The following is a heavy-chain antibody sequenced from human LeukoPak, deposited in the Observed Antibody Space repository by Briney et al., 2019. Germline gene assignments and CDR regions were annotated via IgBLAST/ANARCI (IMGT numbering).Heavy chain of an antibody. CDR2: ISGNGNEM. CDR1: GLIFSNNA. CDR3: VRIPNGANFPNWFDP. J-gene: IGHJ5*02. Sequence: PGRSLRLSCAASGLIFSNNAMNWVRRTPGKGLEWVPSISGNGNEMNYRDSVKGRFTISRDNTRNSLYLQMDSLRVEDTAIYYCVRIPNGANFPNWFDPWGQGTLVTVSS. D-gene: IGHD4/OR15-4a*01. V-gene: IGHV3-21*01.